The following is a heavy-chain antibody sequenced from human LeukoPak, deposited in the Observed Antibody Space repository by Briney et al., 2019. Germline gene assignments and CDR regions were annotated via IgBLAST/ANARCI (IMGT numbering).Heavy chain of an antibody. J-gene: IGHJ4*02. CDR2: INPNSGGT. Sequence: ASVKVSCKASGYTFTGYYMHWVRQAPGQGLEWMGWINPNSGGTNYAQKFQDRVTMTRDTSISTAYMELSRLRSDDTAVYYCARGAVFGPAAIFIGTVTTPYYFDYWGQGTLVTVSS. V-gene: IGHV1-2*02. D-gene: IGHD2-2*01. CDR1: GYTFTGYY. CDR3: ARGAVFGPAAIFIGTVTTPYYFDY.